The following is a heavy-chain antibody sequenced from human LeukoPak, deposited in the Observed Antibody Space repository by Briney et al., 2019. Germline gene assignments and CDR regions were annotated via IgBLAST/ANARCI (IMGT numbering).Heavy chain of an antibody. D-gene: IGHD3-22*01. CDR1: GDSINSLDL. Sequence: SETLSLTCTVSGDSINSLDLWSWVRQPPGKGLEWIGVMYLSGTTHSNPSVKSRVTISIDKSKNQFFLNLSSVTAADTAVYYCAGLVGRYSSGLYYYYFDYWGQGTLVTVS. V-gene: IGHV4-4*02. J-gene: IGHJ4*02. CDR2: MYLSGTT. CDR3: AGLVGRYSSGLYYYYFDY.